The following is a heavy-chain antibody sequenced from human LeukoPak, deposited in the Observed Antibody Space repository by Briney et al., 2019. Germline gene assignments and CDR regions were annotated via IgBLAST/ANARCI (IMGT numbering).Heavy chain of an antibody. V-gene: IGHV5-51*01. CDR3: ASLRSYSDAFDI. D-gene: IGHD2-21*01. Sequence: GESLQISCHDSGYSFINYWIGWGRQMPGKGLEWMGIIYPGDSDTRYSPSFQGQVTISADKSISTAYLQWSSLKASDTAMYYCASLRSYSDAFDIWGQGTMVTVSS. CDR2: IYPGDSDT. J-gene: IGHJ3*02. CDR1: GYSFINYW.